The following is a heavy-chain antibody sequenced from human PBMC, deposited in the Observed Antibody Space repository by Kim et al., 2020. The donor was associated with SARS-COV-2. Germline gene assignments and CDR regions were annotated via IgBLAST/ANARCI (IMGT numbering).Heavy chain of an antibody. CDR2: T. J-gene: IGHJ5*01. CDR3: ARHKPPGFDS. Sequence: TNNHPPRKGRLTISVDTSKNQSSLKLTSVTAADTAVYYCARHKPPGFDSWGQGTLVTVSS. V-gene: IGHV4-59*08.